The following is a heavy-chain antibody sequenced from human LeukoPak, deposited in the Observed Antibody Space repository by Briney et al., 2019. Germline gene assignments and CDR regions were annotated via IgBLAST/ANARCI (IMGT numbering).Heavy chain of an antibody. CDR2: IRGSGGDT. V-gene: IGHV3-23*01. Sequence: QPGGTLRLSCAASGFSFSSNPMSWVRQAPGKGLEWVAGIRGSGGDTSYADSVKGRFTISRDNSKNTLYLQMNSLRADDTAVYYCAKKYSGLQPFDSWGQGTLVTVSS. J-gene: IGHJ4*02. D-gene: IGHD2-15*01. CDR3: AKKYSGLQPFDS. CDR1: GFSFSSNP.